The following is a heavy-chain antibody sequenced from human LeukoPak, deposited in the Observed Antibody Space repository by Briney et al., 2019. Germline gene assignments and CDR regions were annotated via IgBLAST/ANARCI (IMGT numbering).Heavy chain of an antibody. CDR1: VYTFTSYD. J-gene: IGHJ4*02. Sequence: GASVKVSCKASVYTFTSYDISWVRQATGEGLEWMGWMNPNSGNTGYAQKFQGRVTMTRNTSISTAYMELSSLRSEDTAVYYCARGQKGRRVNTLYYFDHWGQGTLVTVSS. V-gene: IGHV1-8*01. CDR2: MNPNSGNT. D-gene: IGHD3-22*01. CDR3: ARGQKGRRVNTLYYFDH.